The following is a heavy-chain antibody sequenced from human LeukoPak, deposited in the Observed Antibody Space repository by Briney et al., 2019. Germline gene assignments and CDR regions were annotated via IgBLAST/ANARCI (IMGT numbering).Heavy chain of an antibody. CDR3: ARLAHEQWLDLDY. Sequence: GESLKISCKGSGYSFTSYWIGWVRQMPGKGLEWMGIIYPGDSDTRYSPSFQGQVTISADKSISTAYLQWGSLKASDTAMYYCARLAHEQWLDLDYWGQGTLVTVSS. D-gene: IGHD6-19*01. V-gene: IGHV5-51*01. CDR2: IYPGDSDT. J-gene: IGHJ4*02. CDR1: GYSFTSYW.